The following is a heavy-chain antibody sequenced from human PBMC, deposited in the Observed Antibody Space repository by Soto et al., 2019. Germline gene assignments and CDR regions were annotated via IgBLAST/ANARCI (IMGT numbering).Heavy chain of an antibody. CDR3: ARAAHSSGWLEYYDYGMDV. CDR2: IYYSGST. D-gene: IGHD6-19*01. CDR1: GGSISIGDYY. J-gene: IGHJ6*02. Sequence: PSETLSLTCTVSGGSISIGDYYWSWIRQPPGKGLEWIGYIYYSGSTYYNPSLKSRVTISVDTSKNQFSLKLSSVTAADTAVYYCARAAHSSGWLEYYDYGMDVWGQGTTFTVS. V-gene: IGHV4-30-4*01.